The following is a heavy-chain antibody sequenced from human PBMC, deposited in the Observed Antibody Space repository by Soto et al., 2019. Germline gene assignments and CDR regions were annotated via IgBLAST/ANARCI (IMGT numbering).Heavy chain of an antibody. CDR2: IYYNGST. J-gene: IGHJ4*02. V-gene: IGHV4-31*03. Sequence: SETLSLTCTVSGGYITSGGYYWSWIRQHSGKGLEWIGNIYYNGSTYYNPSLRSRLSISLETSQNQFSLKLTSVTAADTAMYYCARLSSGERLNFDCWGQGALVTSPQ. CDR3: ARLSSGERLNFDC. D-gene: IGHD3-10*02. CDR1: GGYITSGGYY.